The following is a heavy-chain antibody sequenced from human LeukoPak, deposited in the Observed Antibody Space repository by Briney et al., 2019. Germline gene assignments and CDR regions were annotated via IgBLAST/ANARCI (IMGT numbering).Heavy chain of an antibody. CDR3: TRSVRNGPIDY. CDR1: GYTFTRYD. CDR2: MNPNSGNT. Sequence: ASVTLSYKASGYTFTRYDIHWVRQATGQGLEWMGWMNPNSGNTGYTQKFRGRDTITRSTPIRTAYMEQSRQRFEDTAVYSCTRSVRNGPIDYWGQGTLVTVSS. V-gene: IGHV1-8*01. D-gene: IGHD2-8*01. J-gene: IGHJ4*02.